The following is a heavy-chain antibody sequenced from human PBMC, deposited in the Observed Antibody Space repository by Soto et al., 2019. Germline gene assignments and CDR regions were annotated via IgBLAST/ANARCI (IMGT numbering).Heavy chain of an antibody. CDR1: GGSISSSSYY. D-gene: IGHD2-2*01. Sequence: SETLSLTCTVSGGSISSSSYYWGWIRQPPGKGLEWIGSIYYSGSTYYNPSLKSRVTISVDTSKNQFSLKLSSVTAADTAVYYCARHVQYQLLWAYYYYMDVWGKGTTVTVSS. CDR3: ARHVQYQLLWAYYYYMDV. J-gene: IGHJ6*03. CDR2: IYYSGST. V-gene: IGHV4-39*01.